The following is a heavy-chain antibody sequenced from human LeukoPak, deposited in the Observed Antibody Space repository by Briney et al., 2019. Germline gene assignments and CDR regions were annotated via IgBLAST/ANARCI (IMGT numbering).Heavy chain of an antibody. V-gene: IGHV3-43*02. CDR2: ISGDGRRT. Sequence: GGSLRLSCAASGFTFDDYGMHWVRQAPGKGLEWVSLISGDGRRTYYADSVKGRFTISRDNRKNSLYLQMNSLRTEDTALYYCAKREHNNNPAEYIQKWGPRKLVTVSS. J-gene: IGHJ1*01. CDR1: GFTFDDYG. CDR3: AKREHNNNPAEYIQK. D-gene: IGHD1/OR15-1a*01.